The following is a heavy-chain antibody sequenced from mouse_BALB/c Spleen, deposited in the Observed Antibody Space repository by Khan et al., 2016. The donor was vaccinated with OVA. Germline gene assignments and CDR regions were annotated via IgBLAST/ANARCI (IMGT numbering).Heavy chain of an antibody. D-gene: IGHD1-2*01. V-gene: IGHV1-61*01. CDR3: ARGTTASYWYFDV. CDR2: IHPSDSET. CDR1: GYSFTSYW. J-gene: IGHJ1*01. Sequence: QVQLQQSGAELVRPGASVKLSCKASGYSFTSYWMNWVKQRPGQGLKWIGLIHPSDSETRLNQTFKDKATLTVDKSSSPAYMQLSSPTYEDSAVYYCARGTTASYWYFDVWGAGTTVTVSS.